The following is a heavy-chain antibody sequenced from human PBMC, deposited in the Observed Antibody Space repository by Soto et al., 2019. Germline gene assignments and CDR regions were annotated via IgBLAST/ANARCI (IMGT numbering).Heavy chain of an antibody. V-gene: IGHV1-2*02. Sequence: GSVKVSVRVSECSFTGCGILRLGLAPGQGLQRMGWINPNSGGTTSAQKFQGSGTMTRDTSISPAYMELSRLRSDDTAVYYCASGGAARAYYYYGMDVWGQGTTVTVSS. J-gene: IGHJ6*02. CDR1: ECSFTGCG. CDR3: ASGGAARAYYYYGMDV. CDR2: INPNSGGT. D-gene: IGHD6-6*01.